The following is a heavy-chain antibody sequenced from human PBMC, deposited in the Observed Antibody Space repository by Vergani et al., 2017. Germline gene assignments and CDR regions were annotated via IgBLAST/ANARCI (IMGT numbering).Heavy chain of an antibody. CDR3: ARFRLEGGMDV. Sequence: QVQLQESGPGLVKPSQTLSLTCTVSGGSISSGGYYWSWIRQHPGKGLEWIGYIYYSGSTYYNPSLKSLVTISVETSKNQFSLKLSSVTAADTAVYYCARFRLEGGMDVWGQGTTVTVSS. V-gene: IGHV4-31*01. J-gene: IGHJ6*02. CDR1: GGSISSGGYY. CDR2: IYYSGST.